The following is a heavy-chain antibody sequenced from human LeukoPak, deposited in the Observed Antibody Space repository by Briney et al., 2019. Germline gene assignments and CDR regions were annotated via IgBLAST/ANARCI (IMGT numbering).Heavy chain of an antibody. CDR1: GYTFTDYY. D-gene: IGHD2-2*01. CDR2: INPNDGDT. V-gene: IGHV1-2*02. J-gene: IGHJ4*02. CDR3: ARANFLYCSSSTCLFDY. Sequence: SVKVSCKASGYTFTDYYMHWVRQAPGQGFEWMGWINPNDGDTNYAQKFQGRVTMTRDTSISTAHMEVSRLRSDDTAVYYCARANFLYCSSSTCLFDYWGQGTLVTVSS.